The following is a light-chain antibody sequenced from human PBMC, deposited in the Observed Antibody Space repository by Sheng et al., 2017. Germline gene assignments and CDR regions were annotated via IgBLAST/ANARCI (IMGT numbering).Light chain of an antibody. V-gene: IGLV2-14*03. Sequence: QSALTQPASVSGSPGQSITISCTGTNSDIGGYNYVSWYQQHPGKAPKLIIYDVNDRPSGVSSRFSGSKSGNRASLTISGLQAEDEAEYFCSSYTTISTLVFGSGTKVTVL. CDR3: SSYTTISTLV. CDR2: DVN. CDR1: NSDIGGYNY. J-gene: IGLJ1*01.